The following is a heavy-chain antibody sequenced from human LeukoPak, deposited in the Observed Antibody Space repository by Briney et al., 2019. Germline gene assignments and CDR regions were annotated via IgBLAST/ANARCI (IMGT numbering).Heavy chain of an antibody. CDR3: AREPRHWDGSYPDDAFDI. CDR1: GYTFTSYG. D-gene: IGHD1-26*01. Sequence: GASEKVSCKASGYTFTSYGISWVRQAPGQGLEWMGWISAYNGNTNYAQKLQGRVTMTTDTSTSTAYMELRSLRSDDTAVYYCAREPRHWDGSYPDDAFDIWGQGTMVTVSS. CDR2: ISAYNGNT. J-gene: IGHJ3*02. V-gene: IGHV1-18*01.